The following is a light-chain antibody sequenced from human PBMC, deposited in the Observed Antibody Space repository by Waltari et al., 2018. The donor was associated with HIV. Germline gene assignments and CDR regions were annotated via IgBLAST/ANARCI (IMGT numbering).Light chain of an antibody. Sequence: QSGLTQPASISASLGQSITISCIASSPAFRPLNYISWFQHHPDKAPQLLIYDDNIRPSGIPFRLSGSRSGNTASLTISGLQVDDEGDYYCSSYMNSGSLVFGGGTKVTVL. CDR3: SSYMNSGSLV. CDR1: SPAFRPLNY. J-gene: IGLJ3*02. V-gene: IGLV2-14*01. CDR2: DDN.